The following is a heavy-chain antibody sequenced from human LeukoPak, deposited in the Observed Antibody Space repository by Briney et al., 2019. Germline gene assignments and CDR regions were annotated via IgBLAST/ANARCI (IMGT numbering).Heavy chain of an antibody. D-gene: IGHD5-12*01. J-gene: IGHJ4*02. CDR3: ARVRYSGYDLDY. CDR2: IYHSGST. Sequence: SETLSLTCTVSGGSISSSSYYWGWIRQPPGKGLEWIGSIYHSGSTYYNPSLKSRVTISVDTSKNQFSLKLSSVTAADTAVYYCARVRYSGYDLDYWGQGALVTVSS. CDR1: GGSISSSSYY. V-gene: IGHV4-39*07.